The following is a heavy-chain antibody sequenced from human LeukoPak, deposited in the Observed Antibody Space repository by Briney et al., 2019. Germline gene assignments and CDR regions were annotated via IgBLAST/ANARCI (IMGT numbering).Heavy chain of an antibody. CDR1: GYTFTNHY. CDR3: ARQAQTAFDI. V-gene: IGHV1-46*01. J-gene: IGHJ3*02. CDR2: INSSGGST. Sequence: ASVKVSCKASGYTFTNHYMHWVRQAPGQGLEWMGIINSSGGSTTYAQKFQGRVTMTRDTSTSTVYMEVSSLRSEDTAMYYCARQAQTAFDIWGQGTMVTVSS. D-gene: IGHD6-6*01.